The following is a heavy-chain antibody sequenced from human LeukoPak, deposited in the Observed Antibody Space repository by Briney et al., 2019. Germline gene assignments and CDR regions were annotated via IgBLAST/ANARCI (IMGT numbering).Heavy chain of an antibody. CDR1: GGTFSSYA. Sequence: SVKVSCKASGGTFSSYAISWVRQAPGQGLEWMGGIIPIFGTANYAQKFQGRVTITADESTSTAYMELSRLRSEDTAVYYCARARYYYDSSGYYYHDAFDIWGQGTMVTVSS. D-gene: IGHD3-22*01. CDR2: IIPIFGTA. J-gene: IGHJ3*02. V-gene: IGHV1-69*13. CDR3: ARARYYYDSSGYYYHDAFDI.